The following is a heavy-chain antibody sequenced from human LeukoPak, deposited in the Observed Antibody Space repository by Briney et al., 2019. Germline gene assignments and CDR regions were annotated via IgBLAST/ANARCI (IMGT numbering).Heavy chain of an antibody. CDR2: IDWDDDK. V-gene: IGHV2-70*11. CDR1: RFSLSTRGMC. D-gene: IGHD5-24*01. J-gene: IGHJ4*02. Sequence: SGPTLVNPTQTLTLTCTFSRFSLSTRGMCVSWIRQPPGKALEWLARIDWDDDKYYSTSLKTRLTISKDTSKNQVVLTMTNMDPVDTATYYCARIERRDGYINFDYWGQGTLVTVSS. CDR3: ARIERRDGYINFDY.